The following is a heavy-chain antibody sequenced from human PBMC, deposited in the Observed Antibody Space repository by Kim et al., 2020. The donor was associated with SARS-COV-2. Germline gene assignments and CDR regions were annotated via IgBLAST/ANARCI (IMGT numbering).Heavy chain of an antibody. CDR3: ARMSLGYYDSSGPQAAFDI. J-gene: IGHJ3*02. CDR2: IYYSGST. Sequence: SETLSLTCTVSGGSISSYYWSWIRQPPGKGLEWIGYIYYSGSTNYNPALKSRVTISVDTSKNQFSLKLSSVTAADTAVYYCARMSLGYYDSSGPQAAFDIWGQGTMVPVSS. V-gene: IGHV4-59*01. D-gene: IGHD3-22*01. CDR1: GGSISSYY.